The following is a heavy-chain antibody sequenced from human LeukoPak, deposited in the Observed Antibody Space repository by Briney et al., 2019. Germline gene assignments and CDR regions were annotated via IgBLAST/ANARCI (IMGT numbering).Heavy chain of an antibody. Sequence: MSSETLSLTCAVYGGSFSGYYWSWIRQPPGKGLEWIGEINHSGSTNYNPSLKSRVTISVDTSKNQFSLKLSSVTAADTAVYYCARGPFANYYGSGSYYRFRWFDPWGQGTLVTVSS. V-gene: IGHV4-34*01. CDR2: INHSGST. CDR1: GGSFSGYY. J-gene: IGHJ5*02. D-gene: IGHD3-10*01. CDR3: ARGPFANYYGSGSYYRFRWFDP.